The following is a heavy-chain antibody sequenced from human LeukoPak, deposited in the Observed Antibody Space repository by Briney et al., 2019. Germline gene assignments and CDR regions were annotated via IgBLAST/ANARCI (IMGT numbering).Heavy chain of an antibody. V-gene: IGHV3-30*19. Sequence: GGSLRLSCAASGFTFRTSGMHWVRQAPGKDLEWVALTSYDGSHKYYADSVKGRFTISRYNSKNTLYLEMNRLRAEDTAVYYCARGNYYGSGSYYPFDYWGQGTLVTVSS. D-gene: IGHD3-10*01. CDR1: GFTFRTSG. J-gene: IGHJ4*02. CDR3: ARGNYYGSGSYYPFDY. CDR2: TSYDGSHK.